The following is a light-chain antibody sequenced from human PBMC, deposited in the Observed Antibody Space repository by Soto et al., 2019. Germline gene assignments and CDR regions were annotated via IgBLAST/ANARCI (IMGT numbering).Light chain of an antibody. CDR1: QSVSNF. CDR2: DAS. CDR3: QQRSDWFT. J-gene: IGKJ5*01. V-gene: IGKV3-11*01. Sequence: EIVVTQSPATLSLSPVSRATLSCRASQSVSNFLAWYQQKPGQAPRLLIYDASNRATGIPVRFSGSGSGTDFTLTISSLEPEDFGLYYCQQRSDWFTFGQGTRLEIK.